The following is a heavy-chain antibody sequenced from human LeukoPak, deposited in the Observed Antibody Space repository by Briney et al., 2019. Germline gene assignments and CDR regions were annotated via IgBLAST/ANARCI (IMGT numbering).Heavy chain of an antibody. J-gene: IGHJ4*02. CDR2: ISSSGSTI. Sequence: GGSLRLSCAASGFTFSDYYMSWIRQAPGKGLEWVSYISSSGSTIYYADSVKGRFTISRDNAKNSLYLHMHSLRAEDTAVYYCARNDKGIVGLFDYWGQGTLVTVSS. CDR1: GFTFSDYY. D-gene: IGHD1-26*01. V-gene: IGHV3-11*04. CDR3: ARNDKGIVGLFDY.